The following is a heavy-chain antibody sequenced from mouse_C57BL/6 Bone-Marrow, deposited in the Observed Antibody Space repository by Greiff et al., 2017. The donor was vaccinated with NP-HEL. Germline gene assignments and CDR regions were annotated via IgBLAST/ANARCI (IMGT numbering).Heavy chain of an antibody. Sequence: VMLVESGAELARPGASVKLSCKASGYTFTSYGISWVKQRTGQGLEWIGEIYPRSGNTYYNEKFKGKATLTADKSSSTAYMELRSLTSEDSAVYFCARCGWLRRPVGFDVWGTGTTVAVSS. V-gene: IGHV1-81*01. J-gene: IGHJ1*03. CDR3: ARCGWLRRPVGFDV. CDR2: IYPRSGNT. D-gene: IGHD2-2*01. CDR1: GYTFTSYG.